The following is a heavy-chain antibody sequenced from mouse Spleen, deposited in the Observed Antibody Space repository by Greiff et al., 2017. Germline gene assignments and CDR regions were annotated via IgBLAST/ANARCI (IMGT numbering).Heavy chain of an antibody. D-gene: IGHD1-2*01. CDR1: GFTFSDYY. V-gene: IGHV5-4*02. J-gene: IGHJ4*01. CDR2: ISDGGSYT. CDR3: ARDRHYYDYAMDY. Sequence: EVQLVESGGGLVKPGGSLKLSCAASGFTFSDYYMYWVRQTPEKRLEWVATISDGGSYTYYPDSVKGRFTISRDNAKNNLYLQMSSLKSEDTAMYYCARDRHYYDYAMDYWGQGTSVTVSS.